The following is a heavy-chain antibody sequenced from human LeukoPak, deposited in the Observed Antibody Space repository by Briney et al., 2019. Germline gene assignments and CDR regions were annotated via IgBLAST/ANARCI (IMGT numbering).Heavy chain of an antibody. V-gene: IGHV3-30*03. CDR1: GFSFKDYN. D-gene: IGHD3-3*01. J-gene: IGHJ6*03. Sequence: GGSLRLSCAASGFSFKDYNMHWVRQAPGKGLEWVAVITYDGSNKYYTDSVKGRFTISRDNAKNSLYLQMNSLRAEDTAVYYCARGSVKDYYYYMDVWGKGTTVTVSS. CDR3: ARGSVKDYYYYMDV. CDR2: ITYDGSNK.